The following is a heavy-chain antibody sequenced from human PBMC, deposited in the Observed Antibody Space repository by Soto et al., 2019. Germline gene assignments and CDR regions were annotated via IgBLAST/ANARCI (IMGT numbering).Heavy chain of an antibody. CDR2: ISPKSGGT. CDR1: GYTFTGYY. CDR3: ARPPGYISDWYYFDL. D-gene: IGHD3-9*01. V-gene: IGHV1-2*02. J-gene: IGHJ4*02. Sequence: ASLKVSCKASGYTFTGYYMHWVRQAPVQGFEWMGRISPKSGGTNYAQKFEGRVTMTWDTSLKTAYMELSSLISEDTAVYYCARPPGYISDWYYFDLWGQGTLVTVSS.